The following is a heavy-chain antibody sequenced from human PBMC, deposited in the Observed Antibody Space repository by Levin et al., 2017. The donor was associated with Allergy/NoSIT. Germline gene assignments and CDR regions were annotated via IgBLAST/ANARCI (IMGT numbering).Heavy chain of an antibody. V-gene: IGHV3-74*01. Sequence: PGESLKISCAASGFTFSSNWMHWVRQAPGKGLVWVSQINSDGSNTNYADSVKGRFTISRDNAKNTLYLQMNSLRAEDTAVYYCARGGCSRTSCLDYWGQGTLVTVSS. CDR1: GFTFSSNW. D-gene: IGHD2-2*01. J-gene: IGHJ4*02. CDR3: ARGGCSRTSCLDY. CDR2: INSDGSNT.